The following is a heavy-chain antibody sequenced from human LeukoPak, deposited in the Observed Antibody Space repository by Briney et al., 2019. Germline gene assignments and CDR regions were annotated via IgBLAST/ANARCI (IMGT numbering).Heavy chain of an antibody. D-gene: IGHD6-19*01. CDR2: IYYSGST. J-gene: IGHJ4*02. V-gene: IGHV4-39*07. CDR1: GGSIRSSSYY. Sequence: PSETLSLTCTVSGGSIRSSSYYWGWIRQPPGKGLEWIGTIYYSGSTYYNSSLKSRVTISVDTSKNQFSLRLSSVTAADTAVYYCARFSGWYSAFDYWGQGTLVTVSS. CDR3: ARFSGWYSAFDY.